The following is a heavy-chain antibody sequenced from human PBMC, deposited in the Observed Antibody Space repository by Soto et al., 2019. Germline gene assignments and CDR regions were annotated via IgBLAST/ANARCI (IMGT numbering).Heavy chain of an antibody. CDR2: ISANGQGI. Sequence: WGSLRLSCAASGFAFNNYAIIFFRHSAGKGLEWVSAISANGQGIYYADSVKGRFIISRDSSKNTVFLHMDSLTAEDTAVYYCAKDRNYPRDQFHNWGQGTLVTVSS. CDR1: GFAFNNYA. D-gene: IGHD1-7*01. CDR3: AKDRNYPRDQFHN. J-gene: IGHJ4*02. V-gene: IGHV3-23*01.